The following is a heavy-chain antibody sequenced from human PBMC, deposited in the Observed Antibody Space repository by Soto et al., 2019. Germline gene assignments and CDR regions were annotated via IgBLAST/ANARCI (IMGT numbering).Heavy chain of an antibody. D-gene: IGHD2-2*01. V-gene: IGHV3-7*03. J-gene: IGHJ5*02. CDR1: GFTFSSYW. CDR2: IKLDGSQK. Sequence: VSLRLSCAASGFTFSSYWMGWVRQAPGKGLEWVANIKLDGSQKYYVDSVEGRFTISRDSAKNSLYLKMNSLRAEDTAVYYCARAPYCSSTTCYWFDPWGQGTLVTVSS. CDR3: ARAPYCSSTTCYWFDP.